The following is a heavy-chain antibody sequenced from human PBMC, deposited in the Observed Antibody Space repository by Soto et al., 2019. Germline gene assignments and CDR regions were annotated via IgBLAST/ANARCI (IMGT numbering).Heavy chain of an antibody. D-gene: IGHD6-13*01. Sequence: SVKVSCKASGGTFSSYRINWVRQAPGQGLEWVGGIVPIYRTADYAQTFQGRVTITADESARTAYMELRSLKSQDTAVYYCARDSGAKLSSSWGQGTLVTVSS. CDR2: IVPIYRTA. CDR1: GGTFSSYR. V-gene: IGHV1-69*13. CDR3: ARDSGAKLSSS. J-gene: IGHJ4*02.